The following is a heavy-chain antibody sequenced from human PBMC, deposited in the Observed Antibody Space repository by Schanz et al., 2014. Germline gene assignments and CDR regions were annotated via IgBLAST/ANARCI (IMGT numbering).Heavy chain of an antibody. Sequence: EVQLVESGGGLIQPGGSLRLSCAVSGFTVNTNYMSWVRQAPGKGLEWISSMYINSGSTQYADSVKGRFIISRDSSKNTLFRQMNSLRAEDTAVYFCARDGGRDGYNLAFDVGGQGTLVTVSS. CDR2: MYINSGST. V-gene: IGHV3-53*01. J-gene: IGHJ3*01. CDR3: ARDGGRDGYNLAFDV. CDR1: GFTVNTNY. D-gene: IGHD5-12*01.